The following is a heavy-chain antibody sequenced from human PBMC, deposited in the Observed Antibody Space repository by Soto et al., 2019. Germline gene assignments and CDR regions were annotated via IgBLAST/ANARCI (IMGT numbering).Heavy chain of an antibody. CDR2: IYYSGGT. Sequence: SETLSLTCTFSGVTISSSSYYCFWIRQPPVKGLEWIGSIYYSGGTYYNPSLKSRVTISVDTSKNQFSLKLSSVTAADTAVYYCARHYTFLSMNYYYGMDVWNKGNTVTVSS. J-gene: IGHJ6*04. D-gene: IGHD3-3*02. CDR1: GVTISSSSYY. V-gene: IGHV4-39*01. CDR3: ARHYTFLSMNYYYGMDV.